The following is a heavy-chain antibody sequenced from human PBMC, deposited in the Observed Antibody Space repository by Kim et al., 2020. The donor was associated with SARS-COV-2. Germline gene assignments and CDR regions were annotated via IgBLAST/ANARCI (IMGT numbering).Heavy chain of an antibody. V-gene: IGHV3-43*02. D-gene: IGHD3-3*01. Sequence: GGSLRLSCAASGFTFDDYAMHWVRQAPGKGLEWVSLISEDGGSTYYADSVKGRFTISRDNSKNSLYLQMNSLRTEDTALYYCAKDPPNYDFWSGYLDAVDIWGQGTMVTVSS. CDR1: GFTFDDYA. CDR3: AKDPPNYDFWSGYLDAVDI. J-gene: IGHJ3*02. CDR2: ISEDGGST.